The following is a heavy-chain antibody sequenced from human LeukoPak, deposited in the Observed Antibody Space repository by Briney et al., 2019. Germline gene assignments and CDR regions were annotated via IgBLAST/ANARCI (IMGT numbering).Heavy chain of an antibody. CDR1: GFTFSSFG. CDR2: ISYDGSNK. D-gene: IGHD2/OR15-2a*01. V-gene: IGHV3-30*18. CDR3: AKAYFGWLFDY. Sequence: GGSLRLSCVGSGFTFSSFGMHWVRQAPGKGLEWVAVISYDGSNKYYADSVKGRFTISRDNSKNTLYLQMNSLRAEDTAVYYCAKAYFGWLFDYWGQGTLVTVSS. J-gene: IGHJ4*02.